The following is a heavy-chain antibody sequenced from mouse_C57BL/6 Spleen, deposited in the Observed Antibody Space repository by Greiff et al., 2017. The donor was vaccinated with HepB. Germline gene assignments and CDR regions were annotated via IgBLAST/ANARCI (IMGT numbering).Heavy chain of an antibody. CDR1: GYSFTGYY. Sequence: EVQLQQSGPELVKPGASVKISCKASGYSFTGYYMNWVKQSPEKSLEWIGEINPSTGGTTYNQKFKAKATLTVDKSSSTAYMQLKSLTSEDSAVYYCAKAYYDYDGVYYFDYWGQGTTLTVSS. V-gene: IGHV1-42*01. CDR3: AKAYYDYDGVYYFDY. CDR2: INPSTGGT. D-gene: IGHD2-4*01. J-gene: IGHJ2*01.